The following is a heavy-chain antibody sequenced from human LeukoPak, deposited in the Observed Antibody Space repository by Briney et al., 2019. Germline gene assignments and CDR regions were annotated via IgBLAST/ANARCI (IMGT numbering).Heavy chain of an antibody. J-gene: IGHJ4*02. CDR2: FHNSGTS. V-gene: IGHV4-59*01. CDR3: TRGAGWLIDY. D-gene: IGHD3-16*01. CDR1: DDSISDYY. Sequence: PSETLSLTCTVSDDSISDYYRGWIRQPPGKGLEWIGYFHNSGTSTYNPSLKSRVTISADRSKNQFSLKLNSLTTADTAVYYCTRGAGWLIDYWGQGILVTVSS.